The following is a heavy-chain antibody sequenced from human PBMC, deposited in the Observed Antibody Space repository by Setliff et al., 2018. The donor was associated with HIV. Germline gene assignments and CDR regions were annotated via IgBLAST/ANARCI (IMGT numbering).Heavy chain of an antibody. V-gene: IGHV4-61*02. CDR1: DDSIKSDNYY. CDR3: ARRAPGGGYGPAWYFDY. D-gene: IGHD5-12*01. J-gene: IGHJ4*02. CDR2: VYITGRI. Sequence: PSETLSLTCTVSDDSIKSDNYYWSWVRQPAGKGLEWIGRVYITGRIHYNPSLKSRVSLSIDTSKNQFSLKLSSVTAADTAVYYCARRAPGGGYGPAWYFDYWGQGTLVTVSS.